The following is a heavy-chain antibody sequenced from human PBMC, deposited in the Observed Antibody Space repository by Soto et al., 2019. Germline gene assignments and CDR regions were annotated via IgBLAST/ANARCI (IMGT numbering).Heavy chain of an antibody. Sequence: SDTLSLTCTVSGVSISSGPYYWTLVRQHPGKGLEWIGFIFYNGNTYYNPSLKSRVTISMDTSKNQFSLRLSSVTAADTAVFYCARLPVAANGGAIDDWGQGTLVTVAS. D-gene: IGHD6-19*01. CDR1: GVSISSGPYY. J-gene: IGHJ4*02. V-gene: IGHV4-31*03. CDR2: IFYNGNT. CDR3: ARLPVAANGGAIDD.